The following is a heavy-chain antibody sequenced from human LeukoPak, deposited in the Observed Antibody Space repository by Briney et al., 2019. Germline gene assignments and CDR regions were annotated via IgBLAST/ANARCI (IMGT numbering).Heavy chain of an antibody. CDR3: ARSRAVPAPSPYYFDY. CDR1: GGTFSSYA. CDR2: IIPIFGPA. V-gene: IGHV1-69*01. D-gene: IGHD2-2*01. Sequence: SVKVSCKASGGTFSSYAISWVRQAPGQGLEWMGGIIPIFGPANYAQKFQGRVTITADESTSTAYMELSSLRSEDTAVYYCARSRAVPAPSPYYFDYWGQGTLVTVSS. J-gene: IGHJ4*02.